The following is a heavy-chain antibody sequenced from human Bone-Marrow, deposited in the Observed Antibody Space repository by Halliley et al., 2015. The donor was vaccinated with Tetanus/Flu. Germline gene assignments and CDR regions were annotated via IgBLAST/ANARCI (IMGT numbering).Heavy chain of an antibody. J-gene: IGHJ6*02. V-gene: IGHV1-69*01. CDR3: ARGGIVIVPALDFYSGMDV. D-gene: IGHD2-2*01. Sequence: QLVQSGAEVKKPGSSVKVPCRASGDTFTNHAISWVRQAPGQGLEWMGGIIPIFGTANYAHRFQGRLTITADESTSTAYMELSSLRSEDTAVYYCARGGIVIVPALDFYSGMDVWGQGTTVTVSS. CDR1: GDTFTNHA. CDR2: IIPIFGTA.